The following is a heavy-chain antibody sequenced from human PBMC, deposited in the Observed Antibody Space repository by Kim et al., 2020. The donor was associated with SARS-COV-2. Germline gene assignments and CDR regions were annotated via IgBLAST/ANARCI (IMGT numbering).Heavy chain of an antibody. D-gene: IGHD1-26*01. CDR2: ISYDGSNK. V-gene: IGHV3-30*18. CDR1: GFTFSSYG. CDR3: AKSRGGSGRNFDY. Sequence: GGSLRLSCAASGFTFSSYGMHWVRQAPGKGLEWVAVISYDGSNKYYADSVKGRFTISRDNSKNTLYLQMNSLRAEDTAVYYCAKSRGGSGRNFDYWGQGTLVTVSS. J-gene: IGHJ4*02.